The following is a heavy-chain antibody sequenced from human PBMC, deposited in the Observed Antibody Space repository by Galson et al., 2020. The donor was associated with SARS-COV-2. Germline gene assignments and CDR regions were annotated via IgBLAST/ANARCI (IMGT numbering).Heavy chain of an antibody. CDR3: ATDRGWEVIVVGPAAPNY. CDR2: INHDESEN. V-gene: IGHV3-7*01. CDR1: GFTFSNYW. Sequence: GGSLRLSCAASGFTFSNYWMTWVRQAPGKGLEWVANINHDESENYYADSVKGQFTISRDNAKNSLSLQMNSLRAEDTAVYFCATDRGWEVIVVGPAAPNYWGHGTLVNVSS. J-gene: IGHJ4*01. D-gene: IGHD2-2*01.